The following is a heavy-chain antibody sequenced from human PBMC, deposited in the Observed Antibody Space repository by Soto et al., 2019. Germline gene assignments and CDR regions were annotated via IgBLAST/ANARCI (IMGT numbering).Heavy chain of an antibody. Sequence: EVQLVESGGGLVQPGGSLKLSCADSGFTFSGSAMHWVRQASGKGLEWVGRIRSKATSYATAYAASVKGRFTISRDDSKNTAYLQMNSLKTEDTAVYYCTVAAAGTRSLHYWGQGTLVTVSS. J-gene: IGHJ4*02. CDR3: TVAAAGTRSLHY. D-gene: IGHD6-13*01. V-gene: IGHV3-73*01. CDR1: GFTFSGSA. CDR2: IRSKATSYAT.